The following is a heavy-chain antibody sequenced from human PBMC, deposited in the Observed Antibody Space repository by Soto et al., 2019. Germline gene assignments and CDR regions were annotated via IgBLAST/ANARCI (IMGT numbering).Heavy chain of an antibody. J-gene: IGHJ5*02. CDR2: IYYSGST. CDR1: GGSISSYY. D-gene: IGHD3-10*01. CDR3: ASGGFGEKLSTPGWFDP. V-gene: IGHV4-59*08. Sequence: PSETLSLTCTVSGGSISSYYWSWIRQPPGKGLEWIGYIYYSGSTNYNPSLKSRVTISVDTSKNQFSLKLSSVTAADTAVYYCASGGFGEKLSTPGWFDPWGQGTLVTVSS.